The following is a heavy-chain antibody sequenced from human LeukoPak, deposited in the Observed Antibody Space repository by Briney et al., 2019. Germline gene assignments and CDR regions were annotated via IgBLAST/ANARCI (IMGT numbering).Heavy chain of an antibody. J-gene: IGHJ6*03. CDR3: ARGPRGYDFWSGLASYMDV. Sequence: PSETLSLTCTVSGGSISSYYWSWIRQPPGKGLEWIGEINHSGSTNYNPSLKSRVTISVDTSKNQFSLKLSSVTAADTAVYYCARGPRGYDFWSGLASYMDVWGKGTTVTVSS. CDR1: GGSISSYY. D-gene: IGHD3-3*01. CDR2: INHSGST. V-gene: IGHV4-34*01.